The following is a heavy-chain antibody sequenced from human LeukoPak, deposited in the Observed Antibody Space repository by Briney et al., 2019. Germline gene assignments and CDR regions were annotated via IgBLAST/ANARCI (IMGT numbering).Heavy chain of an antibody. CDR2: IYYSGST. D-gene: IGHD2-21*02. CDR1: GGSISNYY. CDR3: ARWVTAFDI. V-gene: IGHV4-59*01. J-gene: IGHJ3*02. Sequence: PSETLSLTCTVSGGSISNYYWSWIRQPPGKGLEWIGYIYYSGSTNYNPSLKSRVTISVDTSKKQFSLKMSSVTAADTAVYYCARWVTAFDIWGQGTMVTVSS.